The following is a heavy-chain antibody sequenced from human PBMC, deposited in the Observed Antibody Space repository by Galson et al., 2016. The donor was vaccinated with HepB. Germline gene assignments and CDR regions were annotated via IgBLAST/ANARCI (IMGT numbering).Heavy chain of an antibody. CDR2: IIPIFGTA. CDR3: AGRDGYYSAPFDS. V-gene: IGHV1-69*13. Sequence: SVKVSCKASGGTFGTDGISWVRQAPGQGLEWVGGIIPIFGTANYAQKFQGRVTFTADESTSTAYMELSSLRSEDTAVYYCAGRDGYYSAPFDSWGQGTLVTVSS. CDR1: GGTFGTDG. J-gene: IGHJ4*02. D-gene: IGHD5-24*01.